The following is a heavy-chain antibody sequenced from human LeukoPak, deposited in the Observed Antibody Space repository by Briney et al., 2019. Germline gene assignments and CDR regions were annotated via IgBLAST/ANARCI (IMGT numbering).Heavy chain of an antibody. Sequence: ASVKVSCKASGYTFTDYYVHWVRQAPGQGLEWMGWISPTSGGTNYAQKFQGRVTMTRDTSISTAYMELSRLRSDDTAVYYCAREAYASGSFRTDYYYMDVWGKGTTVTISS. J-gene: IGHJ6*03. D-gene: IGHD3-10*01. CDR3: AREAYASGSFRTDYYYMDV. V-gene: IGHV1-2*02. CDR1: GYTFTDYY. CDR2: ISPTSGGT.